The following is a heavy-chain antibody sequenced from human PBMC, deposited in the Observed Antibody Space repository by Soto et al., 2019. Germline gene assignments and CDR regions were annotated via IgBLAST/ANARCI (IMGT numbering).Heavy chain of an antibody. J-gene: IGHJ4*02. CDR2: ISYDGSNK. D-gene: IGHD4-17*01. V-gene: IGHV3-30*18. Sequence: QVQLVESGGGVVQPGRSLRLSCAASGFTFSSYGMHWVRQAPGKGLEWVAVISYDGSNKYYADSVKGRFTISRDNSKNTLYLQMNSLRAEETAVYYCAKEGRLRKGYFDYWGQGTLVTVSS. CDR1: GFTFSSYG. CDR3: AKEGRLRKGYFDY.